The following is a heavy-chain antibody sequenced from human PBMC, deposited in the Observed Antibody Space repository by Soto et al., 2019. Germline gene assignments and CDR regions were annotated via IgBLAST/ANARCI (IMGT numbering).Heavy chain of an antibody. Sequence: GESLKISCDVSGEIFTSYWIGWVRQMPGKGLEWMGIIYPYDSETRYSPSFQCQVTISADKSVDTAYLLLTSLKASDTAMYYCTRTVWAGEYGYWGQGALVTVAS. J-gene: IGHJ4*02. CDR2: IYPYDSET. CDR3: TRTVWAGEYGY. CDR1: GEIFTSYW. D-gene: IGHD3-16*01. V-gene: IGHV5-51*01.